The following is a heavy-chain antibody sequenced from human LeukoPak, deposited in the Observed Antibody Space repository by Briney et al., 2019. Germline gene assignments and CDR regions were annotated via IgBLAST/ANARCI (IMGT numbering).Heavy chain of an antibody. Sequence: SETLSLTCAVYGGSFSGYYWSWIRQPPGKGLEWIGEINHSGSTNYNPSLKSRVTISVDTPKNQFSLKLSSVTAADTAVYYCARDGGWYDYYYYYMDVWGKGTTVTVSS. V-gene: IGHV4-34*01. J-gene: IGHJ6*03. D-gene: IGHD2-15*01. CDR2: INHSGST. CDR3: ARDGGWYDYYYYYMDV. CDR1: GGSFSGYY.